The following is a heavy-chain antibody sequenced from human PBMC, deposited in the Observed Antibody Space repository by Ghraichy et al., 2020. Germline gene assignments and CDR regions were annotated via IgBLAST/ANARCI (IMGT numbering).Heavy chain of an antibody. CDR3: AKFEHTYYYGSGSYGYFDY. Sequence: GESLNISCAASGFTFSSYAMSWVRQAPGKGLEWVSAISGSGGSTYYADSVKGRFTISRDNSKNTLYLQMNSLRAEDTAVYYCAKFEHTYYYGSGSYGYFDYWGQGTLVTVSS. V-gene: IGHV3-23*01. D-gene: IGHD3-10*01. CDR2: ISGSGGST. J-gene: IGHJ4*02. CDR1: GFTFSSYA.